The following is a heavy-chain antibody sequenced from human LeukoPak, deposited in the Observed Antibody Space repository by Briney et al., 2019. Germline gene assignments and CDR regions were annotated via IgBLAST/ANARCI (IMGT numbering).Heavy chain of an antibody. D-gene: IGHD3-10*01. CDR3: AKADMVRPLSFDY. CDR2: ISGFNT. CDR1: GFAFSNYA. Sequence: GGSLRLSCTTSGFAFSNYAMNWVRQAPGKGPEWVSGISGFNTYYADSVKGRFTIFRDNSKNVLYLQMDRLRAEDTAVYYCAKADMVRPLSFDYWGQGTLVTVSS. V-gene: IGHV3-23*01. J-gene: IGHJ4*02.